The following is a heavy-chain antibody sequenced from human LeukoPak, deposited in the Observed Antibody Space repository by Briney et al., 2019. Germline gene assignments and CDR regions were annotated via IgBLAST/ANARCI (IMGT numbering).Heavy chain of an antibody. V-gene: IGHV1-46*01. CDR2: INPSGGST. CDR1: GYTFTRYY. D-gene: IGHD4-23*01. CDR3: ARDNSVEDTAWWFDP. J-gene: IGHJ5*02. Sequence: ASVKVSCKASGYTFTRYYMNWVRQAPGQGLEWMGIINPSGGSTSYAQKFQGRVTMTRDMSTSTDYMELSNLRSEDTAVYYCARDNSVEDTAWWFDPWGQGTLVTVSS.